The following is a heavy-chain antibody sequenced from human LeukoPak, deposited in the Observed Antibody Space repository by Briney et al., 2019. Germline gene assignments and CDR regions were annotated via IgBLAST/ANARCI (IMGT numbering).Heavy chain of an antibody. CDR2: ISSDSGTR. CDR3: ARAAQPGFDP. Sequence: GGSLRLSCGASGLTFSTYSMNWVRQAPGKGLEWVSYISSDSGTRYYADSVKGRFTISRDNARNSLYLQMNSLRAEDAAVYYCARAAQPGFDPWGQGTLVTVSS. V-gene: IGHV3-48*01. D-gene: IGHD1-14*01. J-gene: IGHJ5*02. CDR1: GLTFSTYS.